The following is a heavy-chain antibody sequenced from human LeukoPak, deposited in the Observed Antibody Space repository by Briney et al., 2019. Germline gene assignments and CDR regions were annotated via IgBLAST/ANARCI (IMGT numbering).Heavy chain of an antibody. Sequence: SQTLSLTCAVSGGSISSGGYSWSWIRQPPGKGLEWIGYIYHSGSTYYNPSLKSRVTISVDRSKNQFSLKLSSVTAADTAVYYCARVPTDYWGQGTLVTVSS. CDR2: IYHSGST. V-gene: IGHV4-30-2*01. CDR1: GGSISSGGYS. J-gene: IGHJ4*02. CDR3: ARVPTDY.